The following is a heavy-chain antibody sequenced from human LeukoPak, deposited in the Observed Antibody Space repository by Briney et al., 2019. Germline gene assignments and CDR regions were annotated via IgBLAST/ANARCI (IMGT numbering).Heavy chain of an antibody. J-gene: IGHJ4*02. Sequence: ASVKVSCKASGYTFSGYYIHWLRQAPGQGLEWMGWINPNSGGTNYAQNFQGRVTMTGDTSVITAYMELSRLRSDDTAVYYCASGPSDLGSSSQNWGQGTLVTVSS. D-gene: IGHD6-6*01. V-gene: IGHV1-2*02. CDR3: ASGPSDLGSSSQN. CDR1: GYTFSGYY. CDR2: INPNSGGT.